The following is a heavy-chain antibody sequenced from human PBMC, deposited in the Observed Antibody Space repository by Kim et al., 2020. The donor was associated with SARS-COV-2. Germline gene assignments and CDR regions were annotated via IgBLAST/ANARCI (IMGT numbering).Heavy chain of an antibody. Sequence: SETLSLTCTVSGGSISSGGYYWSWIRQHPGKGLEWIGYIYYSGSTYYNPSLKSRVTISVDTSKNQFSLKLSSVTAADTAVYYCARMSLGLGFDYWGQGTLVTVSS. V-gene: IGHV4-31*03. J-gene: IGHJ4*02. CDR3: ARMSLGLGFDY. D-gene: IGHD3-16*01. CDR1: GGSISSGGYY. CDR2: IYYSGST.